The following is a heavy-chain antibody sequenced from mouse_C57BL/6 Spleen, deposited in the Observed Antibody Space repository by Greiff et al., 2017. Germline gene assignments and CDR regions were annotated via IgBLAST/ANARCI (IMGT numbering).Heavy chain of an antibody. Sequence: QVQLPQPGAELVKPGASVKLSCKASGSTFTSYWLQWVKQRPGQGLAWIGEIDPSDSYTNYNQKFKGKATLTVDTSSSTAYMQLSSLTSEDSAVYYCARRDDWYFDVWGTGTTGTVSS. V-gene: IGHV1-50*01. CDR3: ARRDDWYFDV. CDR1: GSTFTSYW. J-gene: IGHJ1*03. CDR2: IDPSDSYT.